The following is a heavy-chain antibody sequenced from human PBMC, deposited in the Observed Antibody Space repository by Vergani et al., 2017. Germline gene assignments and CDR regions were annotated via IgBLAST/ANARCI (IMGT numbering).Heavy chain of an antibody. CDR1: GFTFSSYA. D-gene: IGHD3-22*01. CDR3: ARVGSSGYLYYFDY. V-gene: IGHV3-66*02. Sequence: EVQLLESGGGLVQPGGSLRLSCAASGFTFSSYAMSWVRQAPGKGLEWVSVIYSGGSTYYADSVKGRFTISRDNSKNTLYLQMNSLRAEDTAVYYCARVGSSGYLYYFDYWGQGTLVTVSS. J-gene: IGHJ4*02. CDR2: IYSGGST.